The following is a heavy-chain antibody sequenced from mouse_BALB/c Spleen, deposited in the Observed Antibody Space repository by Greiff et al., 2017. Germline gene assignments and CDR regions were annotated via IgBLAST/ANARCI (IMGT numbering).Heavy chain of an antibody. CDR2: ISSGSSTI. CDR3: ARLHHFDY. Sequence: EVQLVESGGGLVQPGGSRKLSCAASGFTFSSFGMHWVRQAPEKGLEWVAYISSGSSTIYYADTVKGRFTISRDNPKNTLFLQMTSLRSEDTAMYYCARLHHFDYWGQGTLVTVSA. CDR1: GFTFSSFG. J-gene: IGHJ3*01. V-gene: IGHV5-17*02.